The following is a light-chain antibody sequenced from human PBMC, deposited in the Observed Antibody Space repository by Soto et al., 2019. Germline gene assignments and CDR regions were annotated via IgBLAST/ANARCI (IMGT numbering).Light chain of an antibody. V-gene: IGLV2-14*02. CDR3: SSYTIRSTVI. CDR1: SSDVGSYTL. J-gene: IGLJ2*01. Sequence: QSVLTQPASVSGSPRQSITISCTGTSSDVGSYTLVSWYQQHPGKAPKLMIYEGSKRPSGVSNRFSGSKSGNTASLTISGLQAEDEADYYCSSYTIRSTVIFGGGTKLTVL. CDR2: EGS.